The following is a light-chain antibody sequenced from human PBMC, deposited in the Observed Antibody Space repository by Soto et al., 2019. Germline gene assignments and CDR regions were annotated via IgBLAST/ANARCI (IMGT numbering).Light chain of an antibody. J-gene: IGKJ4*01. CDR3: QQYSTLPFT. CDR2: DAS. CDR1: QSVSSY. Sequence: EIVLTQSPATLSLSPGEKATLSCRASQSVSSYLAWYQQKPGQPPRLLIYDASTRATGIPARFSGSGSGTDFTLTISSLEPEDFAVYYCQQYSTLPFTFGGGTKVEI. V-gene: IGKV3-11*01.